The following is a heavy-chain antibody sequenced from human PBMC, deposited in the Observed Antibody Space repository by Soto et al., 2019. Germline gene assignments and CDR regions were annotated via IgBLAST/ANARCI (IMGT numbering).Heavy chain of an antibody. CDR2: IVSDGSAN. D-gene: IGHD1-1*01. V-gene: IGHV3-33*01. J-gene: IGHJ3*02. CDR1: GFPFSTYG. CDR3: ARDDAFGNENGFDI. Sequence: QVQLVESGGGVVQPGTSLRLSCAGSGFPFSTYGFHWVRQPPGKGLEWVAVIVSDGSANYHADSVEGRFTISRDNSKDTLNLQMNSMRDEDTAVYYCARDDAFGNENGFDICGHGTMVTVSS.